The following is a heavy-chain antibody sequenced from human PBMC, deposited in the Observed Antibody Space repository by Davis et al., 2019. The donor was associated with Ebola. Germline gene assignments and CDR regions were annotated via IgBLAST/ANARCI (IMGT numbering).Heavy chain of an antibody. V-gene: IGHV3-74*01. Sequence: GESLKISCAASGFTFSSYWMHWVRQAPGKGLVWVSRINRDGSSTSYADSVKGRFTISRDNAKNTLYLQKNSLRVEDTAVYYCAREMATTNDAFDIWGQGTMVSVSS. CDR2: INRDGSST. J-gene: IGHJ3*02. CDR3: AREMATTNDAFDI. D-gene: IGHD5-24*01. CDR1: GFTFSSYW.